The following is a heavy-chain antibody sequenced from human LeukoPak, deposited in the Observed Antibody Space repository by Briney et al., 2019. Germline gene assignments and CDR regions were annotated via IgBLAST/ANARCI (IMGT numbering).Heavy chain of an antibody. CDR3: AKNTTGGYSDY. Sequence: ASVKVSCKTSGYSFTSSGITWVRQAPGQGLEWMGLINTYNGFSKYARKRQGRVTMTADTSKSTAYMELSSLSSDDTAVYYCAKNTTGGYSDYWGQGTLVTVSS. V-gene: IGHV1-18*01. CDR1: GYSFTSSG. J-gene: IGHJ4*02. CDR2: INTYNGFS. D-gene: IGHD1-1*01.